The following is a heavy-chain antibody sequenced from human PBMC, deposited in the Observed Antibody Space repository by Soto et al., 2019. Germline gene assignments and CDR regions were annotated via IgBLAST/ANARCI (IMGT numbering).Heavy chain of an antibody. D-gene: IGHD2-21*02. Sequence: PGGSLRLSCAASGFTLSSYWMCWVRQRPGKGLVWVARIKSDGTTTSYADSVKGRFTISRDNAKNTLYLQMNSLRDEDTAVYFCARESRGLSWGQGTLVTVSS. CDR1: GFTLSSYW. V-gene: IGHV3-74*01. CDR3: ARESRGLS. J-gene: IGHJ5*02. CDR2: IKSDGTTT.